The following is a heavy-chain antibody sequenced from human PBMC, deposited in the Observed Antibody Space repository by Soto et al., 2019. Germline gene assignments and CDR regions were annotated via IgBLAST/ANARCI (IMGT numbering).Heavy chain of an antibody. CDR2: ISYDGSNK. CDR1: GFTFSSYG. Sequence: QPGGSLRLSCAASGFTFSSYGMHWVRQAPGKGLEWVAVISYDGSNKYYADSVKGRFTISRDNSKNTLYLQMNSLRAEDTAVYYCAKDNEGLRFWFDPWGQGTLVTVSS. V-gene: IGHV3-30*18. CDR3: AKDNEGLRFWFDP. D-gene: IGHD2-8*01. J-gene: IGHJ5*02.